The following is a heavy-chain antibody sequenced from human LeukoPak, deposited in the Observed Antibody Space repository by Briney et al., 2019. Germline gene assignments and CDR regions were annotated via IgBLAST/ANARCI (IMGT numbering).Heavy chain of an antibody. J-gene: IGHJ6*02. CDR2: IYYSGST. D-gene: IGHD3-10*01. V-gene: IGHV4-59*01. CDR1: GGSISSYY. Sequence: PSETLSLTCTVSGGSISSYYWSWIRQPPGKGLEWIGYIYYSGSTNYNPSLKSRVTISVDTSKNQFSLKLSSVTAADTAVYYRARGQVHRFGESLDYYGMDVWGQGTTVTVSS. CDR3: ARGQVHRFGESLDYYGMDV.